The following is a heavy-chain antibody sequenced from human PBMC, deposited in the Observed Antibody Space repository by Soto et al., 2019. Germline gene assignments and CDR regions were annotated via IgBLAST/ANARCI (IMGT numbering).Heavy chain of an antibody. CDR3: ARGGYYDSICSRNYHYYGMDV. CDR1: GYSFSSYG. J-gene: IGHJ6*02. D-gene: IGHD3-22*01. CDR2: VSPYNDDT. V-gene: IGHV1-18*01. Sequence: GASVKVSCKASGYSFSSYGVNWVRQAPGQGLEWLGWVSPYNDDTKYSQKLQGRVTLTTDTSSRTAYMTLRSLRSDDTAVYFCARGGYYDSICSRNYHYYGMDVWGQGTTVTVSS.